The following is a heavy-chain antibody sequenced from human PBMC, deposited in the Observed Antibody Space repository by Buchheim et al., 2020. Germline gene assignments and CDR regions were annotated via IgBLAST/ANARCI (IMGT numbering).Heavy chain of an antibody. CDR2: ISYDGSNK. J-gene: IGHJ6*02. CDR1: GFTFSSYA. V-gene: IGHV3-30-3*01. D-gene: IGHD3-10*01. CDR3: ARAILWFGELLAPGDYYYYGMDV. Sequence: QVQLVESGGGVVQPGRSLRLSCAASGFTFSSYAMHWVRQAPGKGLEWVAVISYDGSNKYYADSVKGRFTISRDNSKNTLYLQMNSLRAEDTAVYYCARAILWFGELLAPGDYYYYGMDVWGQGTT.